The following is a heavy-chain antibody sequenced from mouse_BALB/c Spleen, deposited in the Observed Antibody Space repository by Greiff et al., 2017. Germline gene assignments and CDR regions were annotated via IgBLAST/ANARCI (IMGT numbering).Heavy chain of an antibody. V-gene: IGHV5-6-5*01. CDR1: GFTFSSYA. Sequence: EVQVVESGGGLVKPGGSLKLSCAASGFTFSSYAMSWVRQTPEKRLEWVASISSGGSTYYPDSVKGRFIISKENARNILFLQRSSLRSEDTAMYYCAREAPADAMDYWGQGTSVTVSS. J-gene: IGHJ4*01. D-gene: IGHD3-1*01. CDR2: ISSGGST. CDR3: AREAPADAMDY.